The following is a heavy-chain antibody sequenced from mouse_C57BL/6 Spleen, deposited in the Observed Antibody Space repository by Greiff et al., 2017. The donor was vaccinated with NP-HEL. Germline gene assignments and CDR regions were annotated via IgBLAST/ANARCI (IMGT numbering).Heavy chain of an antibody. CDR3: ARSDGYVYYYAMDY. CDR1: GYAFSSSW. J-gene: IGHJ4*01. D-gene: IGHD2-2*01. V-gene: IGHV1-82*01. Sequence: VKLVESGPELVKPGASVKISCKASGYAFSSSWMNWVKQRPGKGLEWIGRLYPGDGDTNYNGKFKGKATLTADKSSSTAYMQLSSLTSEYSAVYFCARSDGYVYYYAMDYWGQGTSVTVSS. CDR2: LYPGDGDT.